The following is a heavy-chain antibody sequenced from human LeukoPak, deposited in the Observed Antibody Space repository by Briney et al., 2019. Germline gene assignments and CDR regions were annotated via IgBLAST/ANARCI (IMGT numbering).Heavy chain of an antibody. J-gene: IGHJ5*02. CDR1: GYTFISYD. V-gene: IGHV1-8*03. Sequence: ASVKVSCKASGYTFISYDINWVRQATGQGLEWMGWMNPNSGNTGYAQKFQGRVTITRNTSISTAYMELSSLRSEDTAVYYCARGGEDIVVVPAVPWANWFDPWGQGTLVTVSS. CDR2: MNPNSGNT. CDR3: ARGGEDIVVVPAVPWANWFDP. D-gene: IGHD2-2*01.